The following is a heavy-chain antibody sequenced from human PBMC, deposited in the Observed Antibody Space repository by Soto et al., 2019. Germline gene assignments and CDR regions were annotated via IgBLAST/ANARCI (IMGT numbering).Heavy chain of an antibody. D-gene: IGHD3-16*01. J-gene: IGHJ4*02. CDR3: ARVGGALGDLDY. Sequence: QVQLVQSGPELKKPGTSVTVSCKASGYTFATYAVSWVRQAPGQGLEWMGWISAYNGNTINAQKFQDRVTLTTDTSTSTAYMALTSLTSDDTAVYYCARVGGALGDLDYWGQGTLVTVSS. CDR1: GYTFATYA. V-gene: IGHV1-18*01. CDR2: ISAYNGNT.